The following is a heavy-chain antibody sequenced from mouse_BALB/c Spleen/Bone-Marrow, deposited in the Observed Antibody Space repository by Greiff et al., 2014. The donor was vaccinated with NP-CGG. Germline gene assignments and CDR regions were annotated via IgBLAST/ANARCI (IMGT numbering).Heavy chain of an antibody. Sequence: EVQLQESGAELVKPGASVKLSCTASGFNIKDTYMHWVKQRPEQGLEWIGRIDPANGNTKYDPKFQGKATITADTSSNTAYLQLSSLTSKDPAVYYCARREYYAMDYWGQGTSLTVSS. J-gene: IGHJ4*01. V-gene: IGHV14-3*02. CDR2: IDPANGNT. CDR1: GFNIKDTY. CDR3: ARREYYAMDY.